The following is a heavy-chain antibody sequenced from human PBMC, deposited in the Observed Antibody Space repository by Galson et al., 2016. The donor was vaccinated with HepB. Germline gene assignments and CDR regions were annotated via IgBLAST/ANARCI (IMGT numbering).Heavy chain of an antibody. D-gene: IGHD2-15*01. CDR1: GFTFSSNG. CDR3: AKDGGYCSDATCYYRNS. J-gene: IGHJ4*02. V-gene: IGHV3-23*01. CDR2: ISGSGTLT. Sequence: SLRLSCAASGFTFSSNGMSWVRQAPGKGLEWVSCISGSGTLTYYADSVKGRFTISRDNSKNTLNLQMNSLRAEDTAVYYCAKDGGYCSDATCYYRNSWGQGTLVTVSS.